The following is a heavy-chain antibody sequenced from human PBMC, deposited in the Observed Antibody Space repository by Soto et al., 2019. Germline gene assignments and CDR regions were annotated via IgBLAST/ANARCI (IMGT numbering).Heavy chain of an antibody. V-gene: IGHV3-30*18. CDR2: ISYDGSNK. D-gene: IGHD3-10*01. CDR3: AKDSGSGYDFDY. Sequence: GGSLRLSCAASGFTFSSYGMHWVRQAPGKGLEWVAVISYDGSNKYYADSVKGRFTISRDNSKNTLYLQMNSLRAEYTAVYYCAKDSGSGYDFDYWGQGTLVTVSS. CDR1: GFTFSSYG. J-gene: IGHJ4*02.